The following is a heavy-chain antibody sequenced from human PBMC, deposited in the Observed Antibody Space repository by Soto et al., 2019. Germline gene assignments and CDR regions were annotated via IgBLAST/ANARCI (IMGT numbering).Heavy chain of an antibody. CDR1: GGSISSGDYY. Sequence: SETLSLTCTVSGGSISSGDYYWSWIRQPPGKGLEWIGYIYYSGSTYYNPSLKSRVTISVDTSKNQFSLKLSSVTAADTAVYYCAKNTYSYSPVDPRPDYWGQGTLVTVSS. CDR3: AKNTYSYSPVDPRPDY. J-gene: IGHJ4*02. CDR2: IYYSGST. V-gene: IGHV4-30-4*01. D-gene: IGHD4-4*01.